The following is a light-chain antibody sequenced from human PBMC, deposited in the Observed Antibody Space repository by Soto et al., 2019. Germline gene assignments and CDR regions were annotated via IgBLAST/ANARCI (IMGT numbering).Light chain of an antibody. J-gene: IGLJ3*02. CDR3: QSYDSSMSGSV. V-gene: IGLV1-40*01. CDR1: RSNIGAGYH. Sequence: QSVLTQPPSVSGAPGQRVTISCTGSRSNIGAGYHVHWYQQLPGTAPKILIYGNSNRPSGVPDRFSGSKSGTSASLAITGIQAEDEADYYCQSYDSSMSGSVFGGGTKLTVL. CDR2: GNS.